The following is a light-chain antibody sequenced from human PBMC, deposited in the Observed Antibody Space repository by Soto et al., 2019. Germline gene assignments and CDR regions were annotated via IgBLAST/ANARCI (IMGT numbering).Light chain of an antibody. CDR3: HQYGMSPQT. Sequence: EIVLTQSLGPLSFSPGERATVSCRASQSVSATHVASYQQRPRQAPRLLIYDASWRDIGVPHRISGSGSGTDFPLTISGLEPEDFAVYFCHQYGMSPQTFGQGTKVDIK. J-gene: IGKJ1*01. CDR1: QSVSATH. CDR2: DAS. V-gene: IGKV3-20*01.